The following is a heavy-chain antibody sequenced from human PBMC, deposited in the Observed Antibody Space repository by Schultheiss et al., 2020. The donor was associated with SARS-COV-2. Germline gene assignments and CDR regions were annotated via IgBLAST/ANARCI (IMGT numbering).Heavy chain of an antibody. CDR3: ARDRSSGWSNFDY. D-gene: IGHD6-19*01. V-gene: IGHV1-2*02. J-gene: IGHJ4*02. CDR2: IIPIFGTA. Sequence: ASVKVSCKASGYTFTSYYMHWVRQAPGQGLEWMGGIIPIFGTANYAQKFQGRVTMTRDTSISTAYMELSSLRSEDTAVYYCARDRSSGWSNFDYWGQGTLVTVSS. CDR1: GYTFTSYY.